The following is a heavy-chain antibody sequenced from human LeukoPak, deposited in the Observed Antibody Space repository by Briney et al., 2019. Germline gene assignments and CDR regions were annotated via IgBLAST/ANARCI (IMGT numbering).Heavy chain of an antibody. CDR1: GGSISSSNYY. CDR2: IYYSGST. Sequence: SETLSLTCIVSGGSISSSNYYWGWIRQSPGKGLEWIGSIYYSGSTYYKPSLKSRVTISVDTSKNQFSLKLNSVTAADTAVYYCASSGWYEGGVYWGQGTLVTVSS. V-gene: IGHV4-39*01. D-gene: IGHD6-19*01. J-gene: IGHJ4*02. CDR3: ASSGWYEGGVY.